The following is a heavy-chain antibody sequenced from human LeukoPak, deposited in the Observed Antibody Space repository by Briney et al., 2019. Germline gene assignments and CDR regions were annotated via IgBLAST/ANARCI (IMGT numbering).Heavy chain of an antibody. J-gene: IGHJ4*02. CDR2: INHSGST. CDR3: ARGLYDFWSGYYIDY. V-gene: IGHV4-34*01. Sequence: PSETLSLTCTVSGGSISSYYWSWIRQPPGKGLEWIGEINHSGSTNYNPSLKSRLTISVDTSKDQFSLRLSSVTAADTAVYYCARGLYDFWSGYYIDYWGQGTLVTVSS. CDR1: GGSISSYY. D-gene: IGHD3-3*01.